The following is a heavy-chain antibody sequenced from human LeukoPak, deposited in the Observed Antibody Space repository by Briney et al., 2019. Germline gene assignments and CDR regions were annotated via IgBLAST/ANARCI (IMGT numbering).Heavy chain of an antibody. V-gene: IGHV4-61*02. J-gene: IGHJ6*02. CDR3: ARDGSSSWTDYGMDV. Sequence: SETLPLTCTVSGGSISSGSYYWSWIRQPAGKGLEGIGRIYTSGSTNYNPSLKSRFTISVDTSKNQFSLKLSSVTAADTAVYYCARDGSSSWTDYGMDVWGQGTTVTVSS. CDR2: IYTSGST. D-gene: IGHD6-13*01. CDR1: GGSISSGSYY.